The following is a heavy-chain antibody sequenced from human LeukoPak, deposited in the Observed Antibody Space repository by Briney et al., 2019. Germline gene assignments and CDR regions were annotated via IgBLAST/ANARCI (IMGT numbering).Heavy chain of an antibody. CDR1: GFTLSSYA. J-gene: IGHJ3*02. CDR3: ARDRSSSWYGRDDAFDI. Sequence: GGSLRLSCAASGFTLSSYAMSWVRQAPGKGLEWVSAISGSGGSTYYADSVKGRFTISRDNAKNSLYLQMNSLRAEDTAVYYCARDRSSSWYGRDDAFDIWGQGTMVTVSS. D-gene: IGHD6-13*01. V-gene: IGHV3-23*01. CDR2: ISGSGGST.